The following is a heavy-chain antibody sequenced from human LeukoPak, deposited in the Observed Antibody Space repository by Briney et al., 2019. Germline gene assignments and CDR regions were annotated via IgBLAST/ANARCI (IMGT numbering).Heavy chain of an antibody. V-gene: IGHV3-23*01. J-gene: IGHJ3*02. CDR1: GFTFSDYS. CDR2: ISDNGGAT. CDR3: AREGVTTGTLDAFDI. D-gene: IGHD1-1*01. Sequence: GGSPRLSCAASGFTFSDYSMNWVRQAPGKGLEWVSIISDNGGATNYADSVKGRFTISRDNAKNSLYLQMNSLRAEDTAVYYCAREGVTTGTLDAFDIWGQGTMVTVSS.